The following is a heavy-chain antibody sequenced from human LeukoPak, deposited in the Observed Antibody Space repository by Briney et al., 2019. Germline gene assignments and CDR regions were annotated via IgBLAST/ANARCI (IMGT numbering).Heavy chain of an antibody. V-gene: IGHV1-69*05. CDR2: IIPIFGTA. CDR1: GGTFSSYA. D-gene: IGHD2-2*01. J-gene: IGHJ6*03. CDR3: ARARNNIVVVPAATSVYYYYYMDV. Sequence: GSSVKVSCKASGGTFSSYAISWVRQAPGQGLEWMGGIIPIFGTANYAQKFQGRVTITTDESTSTAYMELSSLRSEDTAVYYCARARNNIVVVPAATSVYYYYYMDVWGKGTTVTVSS.